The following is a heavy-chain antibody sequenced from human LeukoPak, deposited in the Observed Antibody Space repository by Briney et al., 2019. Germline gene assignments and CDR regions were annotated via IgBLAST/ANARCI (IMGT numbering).Heavy chain of an antibody. Sequence: PGGSLRLSCAASGCTFDDYGMSWVRQAPGKGLEWVSGINWNGGSTGYADSVKGRFTISGDNAKNTLYLQMNSLRAEDTAVYYCATSGRGGAFDIWGQGTMVTVSS. CDR3: ATSGRGGAFDI. CDR2: INWNGGST. V-gene: IGHV3-20*04. J-gene: IGHJ3*02. D-gene: IGHD1-26*01. CDR1: GCTFDDYG.